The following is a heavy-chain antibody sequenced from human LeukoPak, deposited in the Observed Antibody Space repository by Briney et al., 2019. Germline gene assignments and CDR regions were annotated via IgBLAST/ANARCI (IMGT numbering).Heavy chain of an antibody. D-gene: IGHD3-10*01. CDR3: ATRSSSGSPN. CDR2: TSQSGSM. J-gene: IGHJ4*02. Sequence: PSGTLSLTCAVSGGSISSTKWWTWVRQPPGQVLEWIGETSQSGSMNYNPSLRSRATVSLDKSKNQFFLKLGSVTAADTAVYYCATRSSSGSPNWGQGTLVTVSS. V-gene: IGHV4-4*02. CDR1: GGSISSTKW.